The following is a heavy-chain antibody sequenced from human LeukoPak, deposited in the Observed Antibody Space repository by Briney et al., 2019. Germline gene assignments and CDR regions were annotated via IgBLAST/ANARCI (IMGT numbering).Heavy chain of an antibody. CDR1: GYRFTSYG. CDR3: ARDIVATTGNSYYYYGMDG. D-gene: IGHD5-12*01. Sequence: ASVELSFTASGYRFTSYGISWVRQAPGQGLEWMGWISAYNGHTIYAQKFQGRVTMNTDTSTSTAYMELRSLRSDDTAVFYCARDIVATTGNSYYYYGMDGWGQGTTVIVSS. CDR2: ISAYNGHT. J-gene: IGHJ6*02. V-gene: IGHV1-18*01.